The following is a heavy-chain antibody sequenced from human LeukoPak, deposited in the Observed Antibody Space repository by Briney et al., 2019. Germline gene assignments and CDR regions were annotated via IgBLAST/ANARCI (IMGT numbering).Heavy chain of an antibody. CDR2: IYRSGST. CDR3: ARGIWEMATIPYWYFDI. V-gene: IGHV4-4*07. J-gene: IGHJ2*01. D-gene: IGHD5-24*01. CDR1: GGSISSYY. Sequence: PSETLSLTCTVSGGSISSYYWSWIRQPAGKGLEWIGRIYRSGSTNYNPSLKSRVTMSVDTSKNQFSLKLNSVTAADTALYYCARGIWEMATIPYWYFDIWGRGTLVTVSS.